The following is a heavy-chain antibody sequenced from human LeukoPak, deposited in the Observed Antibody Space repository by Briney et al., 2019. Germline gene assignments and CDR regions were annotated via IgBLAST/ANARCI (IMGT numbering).Heavy chain of an antibody. CDR3: ARGPPGYCSGGNCFRPGFDY. D-gene: IGHD2-15*01. J-gene: IGHJ4*02. CDR2: MNPNSGNT. CDR1: GYTFTSYD. Sequence: GASVKVSCKASGYTFTSYDINWVRQATGQGLEWMGWMNPNSGNTGYAQKFQGRVTMTRNTSISTAYMELSSLRSEDTAVYYCARGPPGYCSGGNCFRPGFDYWGQGTLVTVSS. V-gene: IGHV1-8*01.